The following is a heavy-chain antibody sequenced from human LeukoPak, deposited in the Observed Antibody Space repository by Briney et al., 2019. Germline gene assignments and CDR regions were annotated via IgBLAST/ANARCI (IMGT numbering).Heavy chain of an antibody. J-gene: IGHJ4*02. Sequence: QAGGSLRLSCAASGFTVSSNYMSWVRQAPGKELEWVSVIYSGGSTHYADSVKGRFTISRDNSKNTLFLQMNSLRAEDTAVYYCARADGTGGPYDYWGQGTLVTVSS. CDR3: ARADGTGGPYDY. CDR1: GFTVSSNY. D-gene: IGHD3/OR15-3a*01. V-gene: IGHV3-53*01. CDR2: IYSGGST.